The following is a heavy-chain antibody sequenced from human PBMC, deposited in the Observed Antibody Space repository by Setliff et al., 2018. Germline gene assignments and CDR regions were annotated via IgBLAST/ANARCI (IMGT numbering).Heavy chain of an antibody. Sequence: SETLSLTCTVSGDSLSSYYWSWIRQPAGKGLEWIGHIYIGGSANYNPSLKSRVTMSIDTSKNQFSLKLNSVTAADMAVYYCAREQWLDPPGYYYMDVWAKGTTVTVSS. CDR1: GDSLSSYY. V-gene: IGHV4-4*07. J-gene: IGHJ6*03. D-gene: IGHD6-19*01. CDR2: IYIGGSA. CDR3: AREQWLDPPGYYYMDV.